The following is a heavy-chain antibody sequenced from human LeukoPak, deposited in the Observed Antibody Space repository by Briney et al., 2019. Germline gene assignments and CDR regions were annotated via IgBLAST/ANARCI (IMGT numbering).Heavy chain of an antibody. V-gene: IGHV3-74*03. D-gene: IGHD3/OR15-3a*01. CDR3: VSLDGVYYYHMDV. J-gene: IGHJ6*02. Sequence: GGSLRLSCAASGFTFNRYWMHWVHQAPGKGLVWVSRISPDGNSATYADSVKGRFTISRDNAKNTLYLQMNSLRAEDSAVYYCVSLDGVYYYHMDVWGQGTTVIVSS. CDR1: GFTFNRYW. CDR2: ISPDGNSA.